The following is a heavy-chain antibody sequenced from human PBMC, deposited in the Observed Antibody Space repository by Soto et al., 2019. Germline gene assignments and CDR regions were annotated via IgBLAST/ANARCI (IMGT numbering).Heavy chain of an antibody. CDR2: INAGNGNR. Sequence: GASVKVSCKASGYTFTSYAMHWVRQAPGQTLEWMGWINAGNGNRKYSQKFQGRVTITRDTSASTAYMELSSLRSEDTAVYYCARDLAMDVWGQGTTVTVSS. D-gene: IGHD3-16*01. CDR3: ARDLAMDV. V-gene: IGHV1-3*01. CDR1: GYTFTSYA. J-gene: IGHJ6*01.